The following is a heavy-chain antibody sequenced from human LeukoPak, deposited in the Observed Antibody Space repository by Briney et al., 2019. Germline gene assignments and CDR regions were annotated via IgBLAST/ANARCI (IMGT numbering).Heavy chain of an antibody. D-gene: IGHD6-19*01. J-gene: IGHJ4*02. CDR3: ARVSSSGFFDY. CDR2: ICGSCGNT. CDR1: GFTFSDYA. V-gene: IGHV3-23*01. Sequence: PGGSLRLSCAASGFTFSDYAMSWVRQAPGKGLEWVSTICGSCGNTHYADSVKGRFTISRDNSKNTLYLQMNSLRAEDTAVYYCARVSSSGFFDYWGQGTLVTVSS.